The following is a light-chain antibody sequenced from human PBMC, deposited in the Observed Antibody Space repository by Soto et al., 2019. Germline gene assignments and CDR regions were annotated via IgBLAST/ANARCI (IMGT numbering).Light chain of an antibody. V-gene: IGLV1-40*01. J-gene: IGLJ1*01. CDR1: SSNIGAGYD. CDR3: QSYDSSLSFYV. Sequence: QPVLTQPPSVSGAPGQRVTSSCTGSSSNIGAGYDVHWYQQLPGTAPKLLIYGNSNRPSGVPDRFSGSKSGTSASLAITGLQAEDEADYYCQSYDSSLSFYVFGFGTKLTVL. CDR2: GNS.